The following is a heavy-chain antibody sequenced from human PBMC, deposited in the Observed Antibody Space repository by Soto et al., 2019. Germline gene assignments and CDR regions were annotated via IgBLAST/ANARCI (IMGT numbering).Heavy chain of an antibody. CDR3: AKSWGEDVVVVAAITHDAFDI. CDR2: ISGSGGST. J-gene: IGHJ3*02. V-gene: IGHV3-23*01. CDR1: GFTFSSYA. Sequence: GGSLRLSCAASGFTFSSYAMSWVRQAPGKGLEWVSAISGSGGSTYYADSVKGRFTISRDNSKNTLYLQMNSLRAEDTAVYYCAKSWGEDVVVVAAITHDAFDIWGQGTMVTVSS. D-gene: IGHD2-15*01.